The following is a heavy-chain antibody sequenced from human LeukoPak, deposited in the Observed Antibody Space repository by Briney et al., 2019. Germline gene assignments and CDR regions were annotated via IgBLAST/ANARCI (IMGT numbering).Heavy chain of an antibody. CDR1: GFTVRSNH. CDR2: IYSGGST. V-gene: IGHV3-66*01. CDR3: ATGVAAAGRGGY. Sequence: PGGSLRLSCAASGFTVRSNHMSWVRQAPGKGLEWVSVIYSGGSTYYADSVKGRFTISRDNSKNTLDLQMNSLRAEDTAVYYCATGVAAAGRGGYWGQGTLVTVSS. J-gene: IGHJ4*02. D-gene: IGHD6-13*01.